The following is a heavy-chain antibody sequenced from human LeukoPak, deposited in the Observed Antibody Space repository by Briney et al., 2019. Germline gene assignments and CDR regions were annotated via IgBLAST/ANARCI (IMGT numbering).Heavy chain of an antibody. CDR2: IYYSGST. Sequence: SETLSLTCTVSGGSISSSSYYWGWIRQPPGKGLEWIGNIYYSGSTYYNPSLKSRVTISVDTSKNQFSLKLSSVTAADTAVYYCARDGVGYSSGFFDYWGQGTLVTVSS. CDR3: ARDGVGYSSGFFDY. CDR1: GGSISSSSYY. V-gene: IGHV4-39*07. D-gene: IGHD6-19*01. J-gene: IGHJ4*02.